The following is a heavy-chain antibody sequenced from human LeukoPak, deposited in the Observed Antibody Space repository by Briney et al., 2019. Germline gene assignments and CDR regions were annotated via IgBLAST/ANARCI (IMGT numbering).Heavy chain of an antibody. V-gene: IGHV3-11*05. Sequence: GGSLRLSCAASGFTFSDYYMSWIRQAPGKGLEWVSYIRSSSSYTKYADSVKGRFTISRDNDKNSLYLQMNSLRAEDTAVYYCARGYCSSSSCPFNDYWGQGTLVTVSS. J-gene: IGHJ4*02. D-gene: IGHD2-2*01. CDR2: IRSSSSYT. CDR3: ARGYCSSSSCPFNDY. CDR1: GFTFSDYY.